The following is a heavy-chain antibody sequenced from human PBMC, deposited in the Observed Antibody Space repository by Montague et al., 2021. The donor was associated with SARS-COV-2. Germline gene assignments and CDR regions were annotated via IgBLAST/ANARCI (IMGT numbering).Heavy chain of an antibody. CDR3: GRARGGTIFGLIGAYYGMDI. D-gene: IGHD3-3*01. CDR2: MYYSGST. J-gene: IGHJ6*02. V-gene: IGHV4-59*01. Sequence: SETLSLTCTVSGGSISNYYWSWIRQSPGKGLEWIAYMYYSGSTKYNPSLKSRATISADTSKNQFSLTLSSMTAADTAVYHCGRARGGTIFGLIGAYYGMDIRGRGPTVPV. CDR1: GGSISNYY.